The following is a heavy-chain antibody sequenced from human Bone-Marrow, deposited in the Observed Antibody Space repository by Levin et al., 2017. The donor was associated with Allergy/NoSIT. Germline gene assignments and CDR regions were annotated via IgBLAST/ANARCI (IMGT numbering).Heavy chain of an antibody. J-gene: IGHJ4*02. D-gene: IGHD2-2*01. CDR2: INHSGTT. V-gene: IGHV4-34*01. CDR1: GASFSGYF. Sequence: SSETLSLTCAVYGASFSGYFWTWIRQPPGKRLEWIGQINHSGTTNYNPSLESRVTMSVDTTKKQLSLKLSSLTAADTAVYFCARGGEVPSQYYFDYWGQGTQVTV. CDR3: ARGGEVPSQYYFDY.